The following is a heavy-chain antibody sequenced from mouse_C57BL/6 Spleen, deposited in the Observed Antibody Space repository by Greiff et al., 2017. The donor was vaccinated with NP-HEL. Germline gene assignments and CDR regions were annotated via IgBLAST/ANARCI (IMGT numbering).Heavy chain of an antibody. CDR1: GYSITSGYD. J-gene: IGHJ1*03. V-gene: IGHV3-1*01. CDR3: ARLPYYYGSSYWYFDV. D-gene: IGHD1-1*01. Sequence: VQLQQSGPGMVKPSPSLSLTCTVTGYSITSGYDWHWIRHFPGNKLEWMGYISYSGSTNYNPSLKSRISITHDTSKNHFFLKLNSVTTEDTATYYCARLPYYYGSSYWYFDVWGTGTTVTVSS. CDR2: ISYSGST.